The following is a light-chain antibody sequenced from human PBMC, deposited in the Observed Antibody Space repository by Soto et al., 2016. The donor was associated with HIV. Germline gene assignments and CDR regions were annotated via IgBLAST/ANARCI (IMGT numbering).Light chain of an antibody. Sequence: SYEMTQPPSVSVSPGQTATITCSGDSLGSKFPSWYQQRPGQSPVLVIYQSNRRPSGIPERFSVSYSGDTATLTISGTQALDEADYYCQAWDNSISVFGGGTKLTVL. J-gene: IGLJ2*01. V-gene: IGLV3-1*01. CDR1: SLGSKF. CDR3: QAWDNSISV. CDR2: QSN.